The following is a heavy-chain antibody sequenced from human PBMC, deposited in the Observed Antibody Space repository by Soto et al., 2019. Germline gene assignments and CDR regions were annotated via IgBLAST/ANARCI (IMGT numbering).Heavy chain of an antibody. Sequence: SETLSLTCTVSGGSIGSGGYYWSWIRQHPGKGLEWIGYIYYSGSTYYNPTLKSRVTISVDTSKNQFSLKLSSVTAADTAVYYCARRVSHDFFDYWGQGTLVTVSS. CDR3: ARRVSHDFFDY. CDR2: IYYSGST. D-gene: IGHD3-3*01. CDR1: GGSIGSGGYY. V-gene: IGHV4-31*02. J-gene: IGHJ4*02.